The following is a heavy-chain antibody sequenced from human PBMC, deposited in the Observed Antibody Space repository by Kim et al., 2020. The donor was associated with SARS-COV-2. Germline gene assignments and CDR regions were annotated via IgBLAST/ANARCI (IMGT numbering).Heavy chain of an antibody. Sequence: GGSLRLSCAASGFTFSSYGMHWVRQAPGKGLEWVAVIWYDGSNKYYADSVKGRFTISRDNSKNMLYLQMNSLRAEDTAVYYCAKDDHSGSYAGWWFDPWGQGTLVTVSS. D-gene: IGHD1-26*01. CDR3: AKDDHSGSYAGWWFDP. J-gene: IGHJ5*02. CDR1: GFTFSSYG. CDR2: IWYDGSNK. V-gene: IGHV3-33*06.